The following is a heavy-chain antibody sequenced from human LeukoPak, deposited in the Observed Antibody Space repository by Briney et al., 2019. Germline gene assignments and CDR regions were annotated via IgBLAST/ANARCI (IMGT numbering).Heavy chain of an antibody. CDR2: ISDSGDYT. V-gene: IGHV3-23*01. D-gene: IGHD2-8*01. CDR3: AKDTSIGKYCTNGVCSPFDY. CDR1: GFPFSIYA. J-gene: IGHJ4*02. Sequence: GGSLRLSCAAPGFPFSIYAMSWVRQAPGQGLEWVSVISDSGDYTSYADSVRGRFTISRDNSGNTLYLQMISLRPEDTAVYYCAKDTSIGKYCTNGVCSPFDYWGQGTLVTVSS.